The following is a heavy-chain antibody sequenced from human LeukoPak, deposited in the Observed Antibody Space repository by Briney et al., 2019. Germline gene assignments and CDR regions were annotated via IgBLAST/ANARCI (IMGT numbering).Heavy chain of an antibody. Sequence: SETLSLTCTVSGGSISSSSYYWGWIRQPPGKGLEWIGSIYYSGSTYYNPSLKSRVTISVDTSKNQFSLKLSSVTAADTAVYYCARVQVTDSYDSGGYAWGQGTLVTVSS. CDR3: ARVQVTDSYDSGGYA. CDR1: GGSISSSSYY. V-gene: IGHV4-39*07. D-gene: IGHD3-22*01. J-gene: IGHJ5*02. CDR2: IYYSGST.